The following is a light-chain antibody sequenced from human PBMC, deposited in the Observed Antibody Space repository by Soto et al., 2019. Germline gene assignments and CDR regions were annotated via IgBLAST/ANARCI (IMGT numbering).Light chain of an antibody. CDR2: DAS. CDR3: QQHISLPLT. CDR1: QSVTNS. Sequence: EIVLTKYRATLSLSRGERGTRSCMSSQSVTNSLAWYQQKPGRAPRLLVYDASNRATGIPTRFSFSGSGTHFTLAISILIPEDLPFYYFQQHISLPLTFGGGTKVDI. V-gene: IGKV3-11*01. J-gene: IGKJ4*01.